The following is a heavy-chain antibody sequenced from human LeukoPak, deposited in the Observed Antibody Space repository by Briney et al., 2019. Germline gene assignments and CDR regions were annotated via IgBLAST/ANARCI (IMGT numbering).Heavy chain of an antibody. V-gene: IGHV4-34*01. CDR3: ARETRDTYYYDSSGYIFDY. D-gene: IGHD3-22*01. CDR2: INHSGST. CDR1: GGSFSGYY. J-gene: IGHJ4*02. Sequence: SETLSLTCAVYGGSFSGYYWSWIRQPPGKGLEWIGEINHSGSTNYNPSLKSRVTISVDTSKNQFSLKLSSVTAADTAVYYCARETRDTYYYDSSGYIFDYWGQGTLVTVSS.